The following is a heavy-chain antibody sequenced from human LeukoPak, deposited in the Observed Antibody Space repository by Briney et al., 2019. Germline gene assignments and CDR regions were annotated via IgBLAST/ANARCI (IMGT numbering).Heavy chain of an antibody. CDR3: AHRRSGYDWNHGDFDY. J-gene: IGHJ4*02. CDR2: IYWDDDK. V-gene: IGHV2-5*02. D-gene: IGHD3-22*01. CDR1: GFSLTTRPLG. Sequence: SGPTLVKPTQTLTLTCSFSGFSLTTRPLGVGWIRQPPGKALEWLAVIYWDDDKRYNPSLRTRLTVPTATSKNQVVLIMTNMDPVDTATYYCAHRRSGYDWNHGDFDYWGQGTLVTVSS.